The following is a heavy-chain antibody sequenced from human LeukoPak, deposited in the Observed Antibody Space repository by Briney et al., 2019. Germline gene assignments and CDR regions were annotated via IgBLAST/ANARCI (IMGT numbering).Heavy chain of an antibody. J-gene: IGHJ4*02. CDR3: ALSHKWLLLDY. Sequence: PSETLSLTCAFYXAXXXXXXXXXIXXXXXKXXEWIGEINHSGITTYNPSLKSRVTISVDTSKKQFSLKLSSVTAADTAVYYCALSHKWLLLDYWGQGTLVTVSS. CDR1: XAXXXXXX. D-gene: IGHD2-15*01. V-gene: IGHV4-34*01. CDR2: INHSGIT.